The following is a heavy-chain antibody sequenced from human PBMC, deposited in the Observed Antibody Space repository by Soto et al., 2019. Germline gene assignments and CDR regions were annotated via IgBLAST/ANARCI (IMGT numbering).Heavy chain of an antibody. CDR1: GFTFSSYG. D-gene: IGHD2-15*01. V-gene: IGHV3-30*18. CDR3: AKVMLLMSSSYYFDY. Sequence: GGSLRLSCVASGFTFSSYGMHWVRQAPGKGLEWVAVISYDGSNKYYADSVKGRFTISRDNSKNTLYLQMNSLRAEATAVYYCAKVMLLMSSSYYFDYWGQGTLVTVSS. CDR2: ISYDGSNK. J-gene: IGHJ4*02.